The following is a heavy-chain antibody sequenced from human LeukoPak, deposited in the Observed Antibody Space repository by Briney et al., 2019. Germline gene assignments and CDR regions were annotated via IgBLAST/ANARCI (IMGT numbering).Heavy chain of an antibody. V-gene: IGHV3-74*01. CDR1: GFTFSSYW. CDR3: ARDPCTGCAFDI. CDR2: INSDGSST. D-gene: IGHD2-8*01. Sequence: QPGGSLRLSCAASGFTFSSYWMHWVRQAPGKGLVWVSRINSDGSSTSYADSVKGRFTISRDNSKNTLYLQMNSLRAEDTAVYYCARDPCTGCAFDIWGQGTMVTVSS. J-gene: IGHJ3*02.